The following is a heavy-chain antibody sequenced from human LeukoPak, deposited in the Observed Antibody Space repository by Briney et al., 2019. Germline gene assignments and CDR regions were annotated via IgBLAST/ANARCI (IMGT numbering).Heavy chain of an antibody. D-gene: IGHD3-10*01. V-gene: IGHV4-39*01. Sequence: PGGSLRLSCAVSGFTFTSYWMSWVRQAPGKGLEWIGSIYDSGSTYYNPSLKSRVTISVDTSKNQFSLKLNSVTAADTAVYYCARHYGPWGQGTLDTVSS. CDR2: IYDSGST. CDR1: GFTFTSYW. J-gene: IGHJ5*02. CDR3: ARHYGP.